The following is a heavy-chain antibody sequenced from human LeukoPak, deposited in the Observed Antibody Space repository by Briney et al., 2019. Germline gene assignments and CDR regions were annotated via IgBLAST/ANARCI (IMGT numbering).Heavy chain of an antibody. J-gene: IGHJ4*02. V-gene: IGHV3-23*01. CDR1: GFTFSNYA. CDR3: AKVPLLLWFGESLYYFDY. Sequence: PGRSLRLSCAASGFTFSNYAMSWARQAPGKGLEWVSAISGSGGSTYYADSVKGRFTISRDNSKNTLYLQMNSLRAEDTAVYYCAKVPLLLWFGESLYYFDYWGQGILVTVSS. CDR2: ISGSGGST. D-gene: IGHD3-10*01.